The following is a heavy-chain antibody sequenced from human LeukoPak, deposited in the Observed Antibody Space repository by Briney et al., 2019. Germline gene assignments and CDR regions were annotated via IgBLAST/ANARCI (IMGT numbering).Heavy chain of an antibody. CDR1: GGSISSYY. J-gene: IGHJ6*02. V-gene: IGHV4-59*01. CDR3: ARAPAIAAAGIYYYYGMDV. D-gene: IGHD6-13*01. Sequence: PSETLSLTCTVPGGSISSYYWSWIRQPPGKGLEWIGYIYYSGSTNYNPSLKSRVTISVDTSKNQFSLKLSSVTAADTAVYYCARAPAIAAAGIYYYYGMDVWGQGTTVTVSS. CDR2: IYYSGST.